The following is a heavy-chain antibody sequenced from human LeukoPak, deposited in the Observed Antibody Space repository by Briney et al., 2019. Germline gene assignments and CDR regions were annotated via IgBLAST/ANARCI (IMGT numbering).Heavy chain of an antibody. CDR1: GFTFSSYA. V-gene: IGHV3-23*01. CDR3: AKDKTGELWPYYYYYMDV. CDR2: ISGSGGST. D-gene: IGHD3-10*01. Sequence: PGGSLRLSCAASGFTFSSYAMSWVRQAPGKGLEWVSAISGSGGSTYYADSVKGRFTISRDNSKNTLYLQMNSLRAEDTAVYYCAKDKTGELWPYYYYYMDVWGKGTTVTVSS. J-gene: IGHJ6*03.